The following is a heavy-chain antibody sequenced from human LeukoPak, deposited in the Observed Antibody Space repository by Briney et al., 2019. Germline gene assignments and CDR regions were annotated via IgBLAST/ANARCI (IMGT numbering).Heavy chain of an antibody. CDR2: IYYSGST. CDR1: GGSISSSSYY. Sequence: SETLSLTCTVSGGSISSSSYYWGWIRQPPGKGLEWFGSIYYSGSTYYNPSLKSRVTISVDTSKNQFSLKLSSVTAADTAVYYCARGRWFETTGVSDFDYWGQGTLVTVSS. V-gene: IGHV4-39*07. CDR3: ARGRWFETTGVSDFDY. D-gene: IGHD3-10*01. J-gene: IGHJ4*02.